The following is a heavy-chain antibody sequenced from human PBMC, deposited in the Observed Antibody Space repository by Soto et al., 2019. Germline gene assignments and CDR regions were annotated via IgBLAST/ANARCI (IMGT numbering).Heavy chain of an antibody. Sequence: EVQVLESGGGLVQPGGSLRLSCAASGFTFSSYAMNWVRQDPGKGLEWVSVISGIGGSTYYADSVKGRFTISRDNSKNTLYLQMNSLRAEDTAVYYCARRSSGWYFDYWGQGTLVTVSS. CDR1: GFTFSSYA. CDR3: ARRSSGWYFDY. CDR2: ISGIGGST. V-gene: IGHV3-23*01. D-gene: IGHD6-19*01. J-gene: IGHJ4*02.